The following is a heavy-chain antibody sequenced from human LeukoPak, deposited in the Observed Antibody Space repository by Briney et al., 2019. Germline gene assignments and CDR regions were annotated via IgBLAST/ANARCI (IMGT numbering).Heavy chain of an antibody. V-gene: IGHV3-74*01. Sequence: GSLRLSCAASGFTFRNYWVHWVRPAPGKGLVWVSRINSDGSSRNYADSVKGRFTISRDNAKNTLYLQMNSLRAEDTAVYYCASASSHRIAAGGDYWGQGTLVTVSS. D-gene: IGHD6-13*01. CDR1: GFTFRNYW. J-gene: IGHJ4*02. CDR3: ASASSHRIAAGGDY. CDR2: INSDGSSR.